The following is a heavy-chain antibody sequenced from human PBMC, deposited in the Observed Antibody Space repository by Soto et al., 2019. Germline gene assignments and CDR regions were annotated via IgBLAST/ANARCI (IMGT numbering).Heavy chain of an antibody. CDR2: IYYSGST. Sequence: SETLSLTCTVSGGSISSSSYYWGWIRQPPGKGLEWIGSIYYSGSTYYNPSLKSRVTISVDTSKNQFSLKLSSVTAADTAVYYCARGYCSSTSCYVGSFDYWGQGTLVTVSS. CDR1: GGSISSSSYY. V-gene: IGHV4-39*07. D-gene: IGHD2-2*01. CDR3: ARGYCSSTSCYVGSFDY. J-gene: IGHJ4*02.